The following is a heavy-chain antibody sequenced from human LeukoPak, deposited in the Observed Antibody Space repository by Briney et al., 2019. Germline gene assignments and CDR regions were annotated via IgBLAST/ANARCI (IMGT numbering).Heavy chain of an antibody. D-gene: IGHD2-15*01. V-gene: IGHV1-3*01. CDR1: GYTFTNYA. J-gene: IGHJ4*02. Sequence: ASVKVSCKASGYTFTNYAIHWVRQAPGQRLEWMGWINSGNGNTKYSRELQGRLAITRDTSARTAYMELSSLRSDDTAIYYCAREWLSSGDSHYSHWGQGTLVTVSS. CDR2: INSGNGNT. CDR3: AREWLSSGDSHYSH.